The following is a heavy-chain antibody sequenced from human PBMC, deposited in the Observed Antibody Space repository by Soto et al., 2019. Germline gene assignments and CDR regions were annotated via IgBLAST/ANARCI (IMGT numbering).Heavy chain of an antibody. CDR2: INHSGST. D-gene: IGHD6-13*01. Sequence: SETLSLTCAVYGGSFSGYYWSWIRQPPGKGLEWIGEINHSGSTNYNPSLKSRVTISVDTSKNQFSLKLSPVTAADTAVYYCARGEAAADWFDPWGQGTLVTVSS. V-gene: IGHV4-34*01. J-gene: IGHJ5*02. CDR3: ARGEAAADWFDP. CDR1: GGSFSGYY.